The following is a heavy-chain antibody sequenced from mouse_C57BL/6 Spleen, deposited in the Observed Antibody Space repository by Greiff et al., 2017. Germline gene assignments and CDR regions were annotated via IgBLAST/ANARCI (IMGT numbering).Heavy chain of an antibody. J-gene: IGHJ3*01. D-gene: IGHD1-1*01. Sequence: QVHLQQPGAELVMPGASVKLSCKASGYTFTSYWMHWVKQRPGQGLEWIGEIDPSDSYTNYNQKFKGKSTLTVDKSSSTADMQLSSLTSEDSAVYYCAIYGSSYWFAYWGQGTLVTVSA. CDR2: IDPSDSYT. V-gene: IGHV1-69*01. CDR3: AIYGSSYWFAY. CDR1: GYTFTSYW.